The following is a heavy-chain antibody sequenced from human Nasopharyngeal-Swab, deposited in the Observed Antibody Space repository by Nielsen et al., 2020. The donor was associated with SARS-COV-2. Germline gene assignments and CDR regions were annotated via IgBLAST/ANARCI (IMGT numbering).Heavy chain of an antibody. J-gene: IGHJ4*02. Sequence: WIRQPPGKGLEWIGSIYHSGSTYYNPSLKSRVTISVDTSKNRFSLKLSSVTAADTAVYYCARHVSSSWYAAVAGIRAFDYWGQGTLVTVSS. D-gene: IGHD6-13*01. CDR2: IYHSGST. CDR3: ARHVSSSWYAAVAGIRAFDY. V-gene: IGHV4-39*01.